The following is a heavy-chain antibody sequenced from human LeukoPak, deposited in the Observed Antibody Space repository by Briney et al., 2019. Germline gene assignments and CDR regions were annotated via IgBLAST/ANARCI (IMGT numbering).Heavy chain of an antibody. V-gene: IGHV3-66*01. CDR2: IYSGGST. CDR3: ARGGSRYFHN. D-gene: IGHD3-10*01. Sequence: GGSLRLSCAASGFTFDDYGMSWVRQAPGKGLEWVSVIYSGGSTYYADSVKGRFTISRDNSKNTLFLQMNSLRAEDTAVYYCARGGSRYFHNWGQGTLVTVST. CDR1: GFTFDDYG. J-gene: IGHJ4*02.